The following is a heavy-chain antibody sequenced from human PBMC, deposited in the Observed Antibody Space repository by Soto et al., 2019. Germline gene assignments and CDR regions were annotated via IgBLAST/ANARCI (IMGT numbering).Heavy chain of an antibody. CDR3: ASFGGSFWYFDY. CDR2: IYYSGST. J-gene: IGHJ4*02. D-gene: IGHD3-16*01. Sequence: SETLSLTCTVSGGSISSYYWSWIRQPPGKGLEWIGYIYYSGSTNYNPSLKSRVTISVDTSKNQFSLKLSSVTAADTAVYYCASFGGSFWYFDYWGQGTLVT. V-gene: IGHV4-59*01. CDR1: GGSISSYY.